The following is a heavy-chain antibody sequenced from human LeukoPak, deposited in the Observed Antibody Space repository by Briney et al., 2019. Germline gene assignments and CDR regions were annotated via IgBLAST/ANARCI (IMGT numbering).Heavy chain of an antibody. CDR3: ARDDSNGIDY. CDR1: GFTSSNYY. J-gene: IGHJ4*02. Sequence: GGSLRLSCAASGFTSSNYYMFWVRQAPGVGLVSVSRISSDGATTIYADSVKGRFTTSRDNAKNTLYLQMNSLRADDTAVYYCARDDSNGIDYWGQGTLVTVSS. CDR2: ISSDGATT. D-gene: IGHD3-22*01. V-gene: IGHV3-74*01.